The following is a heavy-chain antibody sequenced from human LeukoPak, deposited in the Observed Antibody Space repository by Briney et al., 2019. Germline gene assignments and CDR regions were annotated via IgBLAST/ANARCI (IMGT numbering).Heavy chain of an antibody. CDR3: ARGRYYYDSSGYYLNFDY. CDR1: GFTFSSYG. CDR2: ISSSSSYI. Sequence: PGGSLRLSCAASGFTFSSYGMSWVRQAPGKGLEWVSSISSSSSYIYYADSVKGRFTISRDNAKNSLYLQMNSLRAEDTAVYYCARGRYYYDSSGYYLNFDYWGQGTLVTVSS. D-gene: IGHD3-22*01. V-gene: IGHV3-21*01. J-gene: IGHJ4*02.